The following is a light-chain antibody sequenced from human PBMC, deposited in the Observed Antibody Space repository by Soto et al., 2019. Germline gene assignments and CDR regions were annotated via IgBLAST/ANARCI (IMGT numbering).Light chain of an antibody. CDR2: GSS. V-gene: IGKV3-20*01. CDR1: QSLRARY. J-gene: IGKJ1*01. Sequence: EVVLTQSPGALSLSPGERVTLSCRASQSLRARYLAWYQQKPGQAPRLLVYGSSSRVTGIPDRFSGTGSETDFTLIISRLEPEDCAVYYCQQYGISPWTFGQGTKVDIK. CDR3: QQYGISPWT.